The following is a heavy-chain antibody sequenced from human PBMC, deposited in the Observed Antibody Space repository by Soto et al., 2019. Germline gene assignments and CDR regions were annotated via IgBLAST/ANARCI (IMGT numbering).Heavy chain of an antibody. CDR1: GYTFTAYY. CDR2: INPKFGDT. Sequence: QVQLVQSGAEVKEPGDSVRVSCEASGYTFTAYYIHWVRQAPGQGLEWMGWINPKFGDTTYAQDFQGRVSMTRDMSISTVYMELSRLTSHDTAIYYCARNMDYYYGPGSGNGHGFWGQGTTVTVFS. CDR3: ARNMDYYYGPGSGNGHGF. J-gene: IGHJ6*02. V-gene: IGHV1-2*02. D-gene: IGHD3-10*01.